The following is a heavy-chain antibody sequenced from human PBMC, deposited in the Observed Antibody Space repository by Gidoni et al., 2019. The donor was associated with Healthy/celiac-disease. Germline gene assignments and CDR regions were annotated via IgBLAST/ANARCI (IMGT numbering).Heavy chain of an antibody. CDR1: RFTSSSYG. CDR2: IWDDGSNK. D-gene: IGHD1-26*01. V-gene: IGHV3-33*01. J-gene: IGHJ4*02. CDR3: ARDNMWWELHYYFDY. Sequence: QVQLVESGGGVVQPGRSLRLSCAAARFTSSSYGMHWVRQAPGKGLEWVAVIWDDGSNKYYADSVKGRFTISRDNSKNTLYLQMNSLRAEDTAVYYCARDNMWWELHYYFDYWGQGTLVTVSS.